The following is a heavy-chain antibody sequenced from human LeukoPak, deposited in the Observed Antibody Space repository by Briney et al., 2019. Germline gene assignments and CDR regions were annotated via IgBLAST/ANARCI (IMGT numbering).Heavy chain of an antibody. CDR2: IKGDESSI. Sequence: GGSLRLSCAASAFTFSSYWMHWVRQAPGKGLEWVSRIKGDESSINYADSVEGRFTISRDNAKNTVYLHLNSLRVEDTAVYYCVGGALYMYYFDYWGQGILVTVSS. J-gene: IGHJ4*02. CDR3: VGGALYMYYFDY. D-gene: IGHD3-10*01. CDR1: AFTFSSYW. V-gene: IGHV3-74*01.